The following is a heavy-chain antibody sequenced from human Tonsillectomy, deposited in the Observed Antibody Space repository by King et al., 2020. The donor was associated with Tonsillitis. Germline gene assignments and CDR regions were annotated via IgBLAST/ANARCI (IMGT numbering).Heavy chain of an antibody. Sequence: VQLVQSGAEEKKPGSSVKVSCKASGDTFSSYAINWVRQAPGQGLEWMGGIIPIFGTTNFAQNFQGRLTITADESTSTAYMELSSLRSEDTAVYFCARENLDGSGSLYPYWGQGTLVTVSS. CDR3: ARENLDGSGSLYPY. V-gene: IGHV1-69*01. CDR2: IIPIFGTT. D-gene: IGHD3-10*01. CDR1: GDTFSSYA. J-gene: IGHJ4*02.